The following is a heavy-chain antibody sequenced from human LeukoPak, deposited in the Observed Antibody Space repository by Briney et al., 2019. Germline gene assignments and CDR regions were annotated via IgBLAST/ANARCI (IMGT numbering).Heavy chain of an antibody. CDR3: ARRYSVSYYWFDP. CDR1: GGSFSGYY. CDR2: INHSGST. Sequence: SETLSLTCAVYGGSFSGYYWSWIRQPPGKGLEWIGEINHSGSTNYNPSLKSRVTISVDTSKNQFSLKLSSVTAADTAVYYCARRYSVSYYWFDPWGQGTLVTVSS. D-gene: IGHD1-26*01. V-gene: IGHV4-34*01. J-gene: IGHJ5*02.